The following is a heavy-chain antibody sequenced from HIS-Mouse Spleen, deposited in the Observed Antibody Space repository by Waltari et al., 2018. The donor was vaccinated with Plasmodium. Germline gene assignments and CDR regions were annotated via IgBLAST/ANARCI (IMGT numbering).Heavy chain of an antibody. CDR3: ARGRVLGTSSGYFDL. Sequence: QVQLQQWGAGLLKPSETLSLTRAVYGGSLSGHYWSWIRQTPGKGLEWIGEINHSGSTNYNPSLKSRVTIAVDTSKNQFSLKLSSVTAADTAVYYCARGRVLGTSSGYFDLWGRGTLVTVSS. CDR1: GGSLSGHY. V-gene: IGHV4-34*01. D-gene: IGHD3-10*01. CDR2: INHSGST. J-gene: IGHJ2*01.